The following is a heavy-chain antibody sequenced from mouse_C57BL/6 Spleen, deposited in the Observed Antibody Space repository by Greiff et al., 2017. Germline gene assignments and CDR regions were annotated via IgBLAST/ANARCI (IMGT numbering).Heavy chain of an antibody. Sequence: VQLQQSGPELVKPGASVKISCKASGYSFTSSYIHWVKQRPGQGLEWIGWLYPGSGNTKYNEQFKGKATLTADTSSSTAYMQLSSLTSEDSAVYYCARWGSSSWFAYWGQGTLVTVSA. V-gene: IGHV1-66*01. CDR2: LYPGSGNT. CDR3: ARWGSSSWFAY. CDR1: GYSFTSSY. D-gene: IGHD3-2*02. J-gene: IGHJ3*01.